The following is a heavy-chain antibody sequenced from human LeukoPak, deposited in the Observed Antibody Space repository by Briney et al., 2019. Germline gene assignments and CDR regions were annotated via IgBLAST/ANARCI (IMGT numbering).Heavy chain of an antibody. V-gene: IGHV1-24*01. D-gene: IGHD3-10*01. CDR1: GYTLTELS. Sequence: RASVKVSCRVSGYTLTELSMHWVRQAPGRGLEWMGGFDPEDGETIYAQKFQGRVTMTEDTSTDTAYMELSSLRSEDTAVYYCATESVRFGPRTVYWGQGTLVTVSS. CDR3: ATESVRFGPRTVY. CDR2: FDPEDGET. J-gene: IGHJ4*02.